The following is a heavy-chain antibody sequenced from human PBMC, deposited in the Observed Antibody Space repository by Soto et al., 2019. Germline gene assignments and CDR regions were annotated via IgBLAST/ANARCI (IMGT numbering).Heavy chain of an antibody. CDR2: IYYSVST. V-gene: IGHV4-39*01. CDR3: ASPSGYQYYSED. Sequence: PSETLSLTCTVSGDSISSSSYYWGWIRQPPGKGLEWIGSIYYSVSTYYNPSLKSRVTISVDTSKNQFSLKLSSVTAADTAVYYCASPSGYQYYSEDWGQVTLVSVSS. D-gene: IGHD3-22*01. J-gene: IGHJ4*01. CDR1: GDSISSSSYY.